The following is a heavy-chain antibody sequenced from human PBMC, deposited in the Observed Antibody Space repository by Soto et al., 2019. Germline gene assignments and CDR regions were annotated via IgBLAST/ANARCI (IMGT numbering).Heavy chain of an antibody. CDR2: IIPILGIA. CDR1: VGTFSSYT. Sequence: QVQLVQSGAEVKKPGSSVKVSCKASVGTFSSYTISWVRQAPGQGLEWMGRIIPILGIANYAQKFQGRVTITADKSTSTAYMELSSLRSDDTAVYYCAREWRSTWSIGLYYMDVWGKCTTVTVSS. D-gene: IGHD2-2*01. CDR3: AREWRSTWSIGLYYMDV. V-gene: IGHV1-69*08. J-gene: IGHJ6*03.